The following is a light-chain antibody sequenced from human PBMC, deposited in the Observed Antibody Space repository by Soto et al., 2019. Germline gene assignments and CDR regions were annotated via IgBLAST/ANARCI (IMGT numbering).Light chain of an antibody. CDR2: GAS. V-gene: IGKV3D-20*02. CDR3: QQRSNWPPST. J-gene: IGKJ5*01. Sequence: EIVMTQSPATLSVSPGERATLSCRASQSVSSNLAWYQQTPGQAPRLLIYGASSRATGIPDRFSGSGSGTDFTLTISRLEPEDFAVYYCQQRSNWPPSTFGQGTRLEIK. CDR1: QSVSSN.